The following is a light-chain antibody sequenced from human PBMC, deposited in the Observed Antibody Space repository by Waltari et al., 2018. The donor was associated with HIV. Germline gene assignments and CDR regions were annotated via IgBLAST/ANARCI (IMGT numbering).Light chain of an antibody. CDR1: SSAAGEYNY. Sequence: QSARTHPAAVSGSPGHSTHIRCPETSSAAGEYNYFPVYEHHPGKAPKLMIYEVSDRPSGVSNRFSGSKSGNTASLTISGLQADDEADYYCSSYTSNNTPYVFGTGTKVTVL. CDR3: SSYTSNNTPYV. V-gene: IGLV2-14*01. CDR2: EVS. J-gene: IGLJ1*01.